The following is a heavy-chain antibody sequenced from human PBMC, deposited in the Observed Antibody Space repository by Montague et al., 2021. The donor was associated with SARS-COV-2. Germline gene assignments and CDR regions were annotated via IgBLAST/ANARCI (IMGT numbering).Heavy chain of an antibody. CDR2: IYYSGST. Sequence: SETLSLTCTVSGGSISSYYWSWIRQPPGEGLEWIGYIYYSGSTNYNPSLKSRVTISVDTSKNQFSLKLSSVTAADTAVYYCARDLVAGGMDVWGQGTTVTVSS. V-gene: IGHV4-59*01. CDR3: ARDLVAGGMDV. D-gene: IGHD2-8*02. J-gene: IGHJ6*02. CDR1: GGSISSYY.